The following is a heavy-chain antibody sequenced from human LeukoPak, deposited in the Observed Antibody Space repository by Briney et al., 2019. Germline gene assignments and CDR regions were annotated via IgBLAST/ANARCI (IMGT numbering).Heavy chain of an antibody. CDR2: IKQDGSEK. J-gene: IGHJ6*03. Sequence: PGGSLRLSCAASGFTFSSYWMSWVRQAPGKGLEWVANIKQDGSEKYYVDSVKGRFTISRDNAKNSLYLQMNSLRAEDTAVYYCARDERGYSWYYYYYMDVWGKGTTVTVSS. CDR1: GFTFSSYW. CDR3: ARDERGYSWYYYYYMDV. V-gene: IGHV3-7*01. D-gene: IGHD5-18*01.